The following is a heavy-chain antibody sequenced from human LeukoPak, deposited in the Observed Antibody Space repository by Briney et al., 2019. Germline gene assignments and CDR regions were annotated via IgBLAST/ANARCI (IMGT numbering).Heavy chain of an antibody. Sequence: PGGSLRLSCSASGFTFSSYAMHWVRQAPGKGLEYVSAISSNGGSTYYANSVKGRFTISRDNSKNTLYLQMGSLRAEDPAVYSCVVLWLGELLGDDYWGQGPLVTVPS. CDR2: ISSNGGST. CDR3: VVLWLGELLGDDY. CDR1: GFTFSSYA. V-gene: IGHV3-64D*06. D-gene: IGHD3-10*01. J-gene: IGHJ4*02.